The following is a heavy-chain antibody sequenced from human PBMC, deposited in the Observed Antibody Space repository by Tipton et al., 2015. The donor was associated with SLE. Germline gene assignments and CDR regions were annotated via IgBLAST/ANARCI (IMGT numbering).Heavy chain of an antibody. J-gene: IGHJ4*02. Sequence: GSLRLSCVASGVTFSNFSMNWVRQAPGKGLEWVSSISSSGYTTYNAASVKGRFTISRNNAKNSLYLQMHSLRAEDTAIYYCAKDRSPITMGDYWGQGSLVTVAS. CDR3: AKDRSPITMGDY. CDR2: ISSSGYTT. V-gene: IGHV3-21*04. D-gene: IGHD3-10*01. CDR1: GVTFSNFS.